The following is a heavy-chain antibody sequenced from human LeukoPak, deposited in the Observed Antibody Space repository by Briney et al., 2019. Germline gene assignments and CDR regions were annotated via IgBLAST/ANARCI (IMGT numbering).Heavy chain of an antibody. Sequence: GGSLRLACAASGITFRSYGMHWVRQAPGKGLEWVSSISSSSSYIYYADSVKGRFTISRDNAKNSLYLQMNSLRAEDTAVYYCATAPRIVGATSLDYWGQGTLVTVSS. CDR3: ATAPRIVGATSLDY. V-gene: IGHV3-21*01. CDR2: ISSSSSYI. J-gene: IGHJ4*02. CDR1: GITFRSYG. D-gene: IGHD1-26*01.